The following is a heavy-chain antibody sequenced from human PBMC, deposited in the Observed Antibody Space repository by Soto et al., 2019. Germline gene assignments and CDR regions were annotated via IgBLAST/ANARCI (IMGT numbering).Heavy chain of an antibody. Sequence: SLRMSCAASAFTFDAYTKHWVRQAPGKGLEWISGISWNSGSIGYADSVKGRFTISRDNAKNSLYLQMNSLRAEDTALYYCAKDNGDGLLWFEDAFDIWGQGTMVTVSS. CDR3: AKDNGDGLLWFEDAFDI. CDR1: AFTFDAYT. V-gene: IGHV3-9*01. CDR2: ISWNSGSI. D-gene: IGHD3-10*01. J-gene: IGHJ3*02.